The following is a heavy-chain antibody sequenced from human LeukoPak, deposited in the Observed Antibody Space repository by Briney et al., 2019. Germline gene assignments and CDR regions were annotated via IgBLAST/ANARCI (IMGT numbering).Heavy chain of an antibody. CDR1: GYSFTSYW. Sequence: GESLKISCQGSGYSFTSYWIGWVRQMPGKGLEWMGIIYPGDSDTRYSPSFQGQVTISADKSISTAYLQWSSLKASDTAMYYCARQTRDDILTGYCDYWGQGTLVTVSS. CDR3: ARQTRDDILTGYCDY. J-gene: IGHJ4*02. D-gene: IGHD3-9*01. CDR2: IYPGDSDT. V-gene: IGHV5-51*01.